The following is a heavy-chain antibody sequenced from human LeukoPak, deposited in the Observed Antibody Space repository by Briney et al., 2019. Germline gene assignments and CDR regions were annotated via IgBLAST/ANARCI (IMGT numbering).Heavy chain of an antibody. CDR3: ARLSSSGYCLDY. Sequence: SETLSLTCTASGGSISSYYWSWIRQPPGKGLEWLGYIYYSGSTNYNPSLKSRVTISVDTSKNQYSLKLSSVTAADTAVYYCARLSSSGYCLDYWGQGTLVTVSS. CDR1: GGSISSYY. V-gene: IGHV4-59*08. CDR2: IYYSGST. D-gene: IGHD3-22*01. J-gene: IGHJ4*02.